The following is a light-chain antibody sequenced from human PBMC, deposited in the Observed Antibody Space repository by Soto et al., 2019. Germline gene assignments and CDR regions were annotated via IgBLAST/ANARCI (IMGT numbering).Light chain of an antibody. Sequence: QSALTQPASVSGSPGQSVTISCTGTSSDVGGYNYVSWYQQHPGKAPKLMIYDVSNRPSGVFNRFSGSKSGNTASLTISGLQAEGEADYYCSSYTSSSTRVFGGGTKVTVL. CDR3: SSYTSSSTRV. V-gene: IGLV2-14*01. CDR1: SSDVGGYNY. CDR2: DVS. J-gene: IGLJ2*01.